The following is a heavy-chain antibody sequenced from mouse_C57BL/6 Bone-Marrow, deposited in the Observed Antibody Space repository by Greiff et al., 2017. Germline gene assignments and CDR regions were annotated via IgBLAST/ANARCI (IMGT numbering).Heavy chain of an antibody. Sequence: EVQGVESGGGLVQPGGSMKLSCVASGFTFSNYWMNWVRQSPEKGLEWVAQIRLKSDNYATHYAESVKGRFTISRDDSKSSVYLQMNNLGAEDTGVDSCTEGWDGYPGAMGYWGQGTSVTVSS. D-gene: IGHD2-3*01. J-gene: IGHJ4*01. CDR1: GFTFSNYW. CDR3: TEGWDGYPGAMGY. V-gene: IGHV6-3*01. CDR2: IRLKSDNYAT.